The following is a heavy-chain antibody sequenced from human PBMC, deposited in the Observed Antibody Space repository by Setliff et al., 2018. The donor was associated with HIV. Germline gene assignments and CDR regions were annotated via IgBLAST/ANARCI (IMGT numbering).Heavy chain of an antibody. J-gene: IGHJ4*02. Sequence: GGSLRLSCAASGFTFSRYAMSWVRQAPGKGLAWVSGLSGSGVGTYYAGSVKGRFTISRDNSKNTLYLQMNSLRAEDTAVYYCAKAELSSGRYYFDYWGQGTLVTVSS. V-gene: IGHV3-23*01. CDR2: LSGSGVGT. D-gene: IGHD6-19*01. CDR1: GFTFSRYA. CDR3: AKAELSSGRYYFDY.